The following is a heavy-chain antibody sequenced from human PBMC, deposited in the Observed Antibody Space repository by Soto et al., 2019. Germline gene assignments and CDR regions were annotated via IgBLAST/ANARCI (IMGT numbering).Heavy chain of an antibody. CDR2: ISYDGSNK. V-gene: IGHV3-30*03. CDR3: ARDLYYYDSSALGWFDP. J-gene: IGHJ5*02. Sequence: GGSLRLSCAASGFTLRNYGMHWVRQAPGKGLEWVAAISYDGSNKFHADSVKGRFTISRDNSKNTLYLQMNSLRAEDTAVYYCARDLYYYDSSALGWFDPWGQGTLVTVSS. CDR1: GFTLRNYG. D-gene: IGHD3-22*01.